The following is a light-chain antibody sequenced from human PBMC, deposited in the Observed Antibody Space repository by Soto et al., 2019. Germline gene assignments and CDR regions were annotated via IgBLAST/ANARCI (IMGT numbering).Light chain of an antibody. J-gene: IGLJ3*02. Sequence: QSVLTQPASVSGSPGLSITISCTGTSXDVGAYNYVSWFQQHPGKAPKLMIFEVSNRPSGVSNRFSGSKSGNTASLTISGLQAEDEADYYCSAYTTSSSWLFGGGTKVTVL. V-gene: IGLV2-14*01. CDR2: EVS. CDR1: SXDVGAYNY. CDR3: SAYTTSSSWL.